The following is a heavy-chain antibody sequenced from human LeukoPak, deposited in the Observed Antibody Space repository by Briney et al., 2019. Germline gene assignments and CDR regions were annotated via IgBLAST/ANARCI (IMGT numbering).Heavy chain of an antibody. D-gene: IGHD1-1*01. V-gene: IGHV1-69*05. CDR3: ARGNDIYNWFDP. CDR1: GGTFSSYA. J-gene: IGHJ5*02. Sequence: ASVEVSCKASGGTFSSYAISWVRQAPGQGLEWMGGIIPIFGTANYAQKFQGRVTITTDESTSTAYMELSSLRSEDAAVYYCARGNDIYNWFDPWGQGTLVTVSS. CDR2: IIPIFGTA.